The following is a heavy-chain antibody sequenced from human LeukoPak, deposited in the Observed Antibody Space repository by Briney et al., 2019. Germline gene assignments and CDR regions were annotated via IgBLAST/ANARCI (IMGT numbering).Heavy chain of an antibody. D-gene: IGHD4-17*01. Sequence: SETLSLTCTVSGGSISHYYWSWIRQSPGKGLEWIGYIYYSGTTNYNPSLKSRVTISVDTSRNQFSLQLRSVTAADTAVYYCAREDPQTTVPEGMDVRGQGTTVIVSS. CDR2: IYYSGTT. CDR1: GGSISHYY. CDR3: AREDPQTTVPEGMDV. V-gene: IGHV4-59*01. J-gene: IGHJ6*02.